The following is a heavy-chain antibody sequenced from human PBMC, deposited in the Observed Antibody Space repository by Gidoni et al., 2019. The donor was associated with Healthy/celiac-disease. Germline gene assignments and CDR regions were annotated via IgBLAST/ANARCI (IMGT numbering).Heavy chain of an antibody. Sequence: QVQLVQSGAEVKKPGASVTVSCKASGYTFTGYYMHWVRQAPGQGLEWMGWINPNSGGTNDAQKVQGRVTMTRDTSISTAYMELSRLRSDDTAVYYCARGGRFGCSGGSCYGYYYYGMDVWGQGTTVTVSS. J-gene: IGHJ6*02. CDR1: GYTFTGYY. CDR3: ARGGRFGCSGGSCYGYYYYGMDV. CDR2: INPNSGGT. V-gene: IGHV1-2*02. D-gene: IGHD2-15*01.